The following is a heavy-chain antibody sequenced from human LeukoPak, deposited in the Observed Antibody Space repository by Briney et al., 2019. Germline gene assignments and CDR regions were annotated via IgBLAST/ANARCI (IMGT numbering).Heavy chain of an antibody. CDR2: IIPIFGTA. D-gene: IGHD3-22*01. V-gene: IGHV1-69*05. J-gene: IGHJ4*02. CDR1: GGTFSSYA. Sequence: ASVKVSCKASGGTFSSYAISWVRQAPGQGLEWMGRIIPIFGTANYAQKFQGRVTITTDTSTSTAYMEPRSLRSDDTAVYYCARDRTPRITMIVVPGGYWGQGTLVTVSS. CDR3: ARDRTPRITMIVVPGGY.